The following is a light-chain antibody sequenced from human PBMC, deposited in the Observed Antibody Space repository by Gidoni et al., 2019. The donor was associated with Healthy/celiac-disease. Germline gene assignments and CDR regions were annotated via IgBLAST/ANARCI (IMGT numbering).Light chain of an antibody. CDR2: DAS. Sequence: ESVLTQSPATLSLSPRERATLSCRASQSVSSYLAWYQQKPGQAPRLLIYDASNRATGIPARFSGSGSGTDFTLTISSLEPEDFAVYYCQQRSNWPLTFGQXTKVEIK. J-gene: IGKJ1*01. V-gene: IGKV3-11*01. CDR1: QSVSSY. CDR3: QQRSNWPLT.